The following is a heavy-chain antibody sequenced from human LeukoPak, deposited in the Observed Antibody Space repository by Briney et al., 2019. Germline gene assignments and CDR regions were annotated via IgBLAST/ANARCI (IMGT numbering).Heavy chain of an antibody. V-gene: IGHV3-11*01. Sequence: GGSLRLSCAASGFTSSDYYMSWIRQAPGKGLEWVSYISSSGGTIYYADSVKGRFTISRDNSKNTLYLQMNSLRAEDTAVYYCAKIGEGNYGEYYFDYWGQGTLVTVSS. CDR1: GFTSSDYY. CDR3: AKIGEGNYGEYYFDY. D-gene: IGHD3-10*01. J-gene: IGHJ4*02. CDR2: ISSSGGTI.